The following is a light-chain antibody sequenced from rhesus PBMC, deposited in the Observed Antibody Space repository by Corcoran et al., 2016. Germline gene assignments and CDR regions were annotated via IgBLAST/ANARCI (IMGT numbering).Light chain of an antibody. V-gene: IGKV1-74*01. CDR2: AAS. CDR1: ENVNNY. CDR3: QYSDCTPVT. J-gene: IGKJ3*01. Sequence: DIQMTQSPSSLSASVGDRVTITCRASENVNNYLHWYQQKPGQAPKLLIYAASTLPSGVPSRFSGSGSGTDYTLTISSLQPEDVATYYCQYSDCTPVTFGPGTKLDIK.